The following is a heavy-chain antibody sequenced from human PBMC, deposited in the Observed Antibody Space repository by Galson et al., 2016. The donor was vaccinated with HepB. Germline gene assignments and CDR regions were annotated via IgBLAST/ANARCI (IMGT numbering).Heavy chain of an antibody. CDR1: GFTFSTYT. D-gene: IGHD6-13*01. Sequence: SLRLSCAASGFTFSTYTLNWARQAPGKGLEWVSSIKNSNSDVYYEDSVKGRFTISRDNAENSLYLQMDSLTAEDTAMYYCARARIAALGTGAFDMWGQGTMVTVSS. J-gene: IGHJ3*02. V-gene: IGHV3-21*01. CDR2: IKNSNSDV. CDR3: ARARIAALGTGAFDM.